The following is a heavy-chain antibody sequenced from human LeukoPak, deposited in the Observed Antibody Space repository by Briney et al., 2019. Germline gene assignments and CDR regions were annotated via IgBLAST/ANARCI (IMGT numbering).Heavy chain of an antibody. D-gene: IGHD6-19*01. CDR3: ARGRGLGELAVASFDS. J-gene: IGHJ4*02. V-gene: IGHV3-74*03. CDR2: IYSDGRSL. Sequence: PGGSLRLSCAGSGFNFTGYWMHWVRQAPGKGLVWISRIYSDGRSLTYAASVMGRFTISRDNAKNMLYLQMNSLRAEDTAVYYCARGRGLGELAVASFDSWGQGTLVTVSS. CDR1: GFNFTGYW.